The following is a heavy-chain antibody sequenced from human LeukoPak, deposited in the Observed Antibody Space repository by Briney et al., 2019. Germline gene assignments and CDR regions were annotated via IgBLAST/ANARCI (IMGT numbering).Heavy chain of an antibody. CDR2: IDYRGST. Sequence: SQTLSLTCTVSGGSIYGGGYYWSWIRQPPGKGLEWIAYIDYRGSTTYNPSLRSRVTISVDTSRNQFSLKLSSVTAADTAVYYCARSRSGYSYDHAAFEIWGQGTVVTVSS. D-gene: IGHD5-18*01. CDR1: GGSIYGGGYY. CDR3: ARSRSGYSYDHAAFEI. J-gene: IGHJ3*02. V-gene: IGHV4-61*08.